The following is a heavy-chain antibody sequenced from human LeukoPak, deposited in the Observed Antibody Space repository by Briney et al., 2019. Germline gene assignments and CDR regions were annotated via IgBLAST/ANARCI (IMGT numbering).Heavy chain of an antibody. CDR3: ARGPAASGYYDSRGRYGYFDY. J-gene: IGHJ4*02. CDR2: IKQDGSEK. CDR1: GFTFGSYW. D-gene: IGHD3-22*01. Sequence: PGGSLRLSCAAPGFTFGSYWMSWVRQAPGKGLEWVANIKQDGSEKYYVDSVKGRFTISRDNAKNSLYLQMNSLRAEDTAVYYCARGPAASGYYDSRGRYGYFDYWGQGTLVTVSS. V-gene: IGHV3-7*01.